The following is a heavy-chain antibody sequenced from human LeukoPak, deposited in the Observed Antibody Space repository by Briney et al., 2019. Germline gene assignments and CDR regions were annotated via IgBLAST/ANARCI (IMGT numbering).Heavy chain of an antibody. V-gene: IGHV3-23*01. CDR1: GFTFSSYA. CDR2: ISGSGGST. D-gene: IGHD2-21*02. CDR3: AKDRAYCGGDCYSDPLFDY. Sequence: GGSLRLSCAASGFTFSSYAMSWVRQAPGKGLEWVSAISGSGGSTYYADSVKGRFTISRDNSKNTLYLQMNSLRAEDTAVYYCAKDRAYCGGDCYSDPLFDYWGQGTLVTVSS. J-gene: IGHJ4*02.